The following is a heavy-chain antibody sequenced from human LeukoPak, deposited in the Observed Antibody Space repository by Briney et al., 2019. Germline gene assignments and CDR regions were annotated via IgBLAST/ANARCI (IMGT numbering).Heavy chain of an antibody. CDR1: GXTVSSNY. V-gene: IGHV3-53*01. D-gene: IGHD5-12*01. CDR2: IYGGGST. J-gene: IGHJ4*02. CDR3: ARSGYSGYDPDY. Sequence: GGSLRLSCGVSGXTVSSNYMSWVRQAPGKGLEWVSVIYGGGSTYYADSVKGRFTISRDNSKNTLYLQMNTLRAEDTAVYFCARSGYSGYDPDYWGQGTPVTVSS.